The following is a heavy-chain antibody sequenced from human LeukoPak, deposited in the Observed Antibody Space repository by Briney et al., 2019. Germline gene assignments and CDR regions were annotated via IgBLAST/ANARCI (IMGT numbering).Heavy chain of an antibody. D-gene: IGHD5-12*01. CDR2: INPDGDGM. CDR3: AAWTDRGYSY. V-gene: IGHV3-7*01. CDR1: GFTFSGYW. J-gene: IGHJ4*02. Sequence: GGSLRLSCVASGFTFSGYWMNWVRQAPGKGLEWVANINPDGDGMRFVDSVKGRFTMSRDNAQSSLHLQMNSLRVEDTAFYYCAAWTDRGYSYWGQGVLVTVSS.